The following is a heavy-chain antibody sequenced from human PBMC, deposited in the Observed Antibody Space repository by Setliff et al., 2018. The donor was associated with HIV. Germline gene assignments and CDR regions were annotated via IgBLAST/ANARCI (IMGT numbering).Heavy chain of an antibody. D-gene: IGHD3-22*01. J-gene: IGHJ3*02. CDR3: ARHYYREGFDI. CDR2: ISAYNGNT. CDR1: GYTFTGYG. V-gene: IGHV1-18*01. Sequence: ASVKVSCKASGYTFTGYGISWVRQAPGQGLEWMGWISAYNGNTNYAQKLQGRVTISADESTSTAYMELSSLRSEDTAVYYCARHYYREGFDIWGQGTMVTVSS.